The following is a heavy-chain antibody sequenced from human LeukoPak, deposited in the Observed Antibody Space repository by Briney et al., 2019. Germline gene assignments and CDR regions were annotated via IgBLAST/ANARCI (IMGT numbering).Heavy chain of an antibody. Sequence: GGSLRLSCAVSGFTFIDHTMNWVRQAPGKGLEWVSYTSTSSSTIYYADSVKGRFTISRDNAKNSLYLQMNSLRAEDTAVYYCAKDAYSSSWYQLDPWGQGTLVTVSS. CDR3: AKDAYSSSWYQLDP. CDR2: TSTSSSTI. CDR1: GFTFIDHT. D-gene: IGHD6-13*01. V-gene: IGHV3-48*01. J-gene: IGHJ5*02.